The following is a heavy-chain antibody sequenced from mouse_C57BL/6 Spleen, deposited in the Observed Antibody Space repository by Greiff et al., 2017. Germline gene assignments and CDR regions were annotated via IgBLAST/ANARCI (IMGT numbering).Heavy chain of an antibody. J-gene: IGHJ3*01. CDR1: GYTFTSYW. Sequence: QVQLQQPGAELVKPGASVKLSCMASGYTFTSYWMHWVKQRPGQGLEWIGMIHPNSGSTNYNEKFKSKATLTVDKSSSTAYMQLSSLTSEDSAVYYCAVYYDYDVFAYWGQGTLVTVSA. V-gene: IGHV1-64*01. D-gene: IGHD2-4*01. CDR2: IHPNSGST. CDR3: AVYYDYDVFAY.